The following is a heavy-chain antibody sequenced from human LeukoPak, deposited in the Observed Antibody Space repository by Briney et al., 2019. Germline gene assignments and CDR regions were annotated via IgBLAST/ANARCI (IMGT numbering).Heavy chain of an antibody. Sequence: EASVKVSCKASGYTFTGYYMHWVRQAPGQGLEWMGWINPNSGGTNYAQKFQGRVTMTRDTSISTAYMELSRLRSDDTAVYYCARGRSSGSYLPVFDYWGQGTLVTVSS. CDR1: GYTFTGYY. J-gene: IGHJ4*02. D-gene: IGHD1-26*01. V-gene: IGHV1-2*02. CDR3: ARGRSSGSYLPVFDY. CDR2: INPNSGGT.